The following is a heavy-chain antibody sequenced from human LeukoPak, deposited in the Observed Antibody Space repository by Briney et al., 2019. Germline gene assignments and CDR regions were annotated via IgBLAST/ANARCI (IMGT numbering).Heavy chain of an antibody. V-gene: IGHV1-46*01. CDR1: GYTFTSYY. Sequence: ASVKVSCKASGYTFTSYYMHWVRQAPGQGLEWMGIINPSGGSTSYAQKFQGRVTMTRDMSTSTDYMELSRLRSDDTAVYYCARGDSSGWPAKTALDYWGQGTLVTVSS. J-gene: IGHJ4*02. CDR2: INPSGGST. D-gene: IGHD6-19*01. CDR3: ARGDSSGWPAKTALDY.